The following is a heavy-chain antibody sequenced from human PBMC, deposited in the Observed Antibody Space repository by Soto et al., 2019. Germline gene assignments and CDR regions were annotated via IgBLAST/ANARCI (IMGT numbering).Heavy chain of an antibody. CDR3: ARHVSSTWENWVDP. D-gene: IGHD6-13*01. CDR1: GGPISTYY. J-gene: IGHJ5*02. CDR2: IYYTGST. V-gene: IGHV4-59*08. Sequence: PSETLSLTCTVSGGPISTYYWSWIRQPPGKGLEWIGYIYYTGSTNYNPSLRSRVTLSVDTSKNQFSLKLASVTAADTAVYCWARHVSSTWENWVDPWGHGALVTVGS.